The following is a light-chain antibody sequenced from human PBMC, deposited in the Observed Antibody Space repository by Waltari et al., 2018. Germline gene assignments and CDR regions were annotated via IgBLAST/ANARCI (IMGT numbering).Light chain of an antibody. J-gene: IGLJ1*01. Sequence: QSPLTQPASVSASPGQSITISCTGTSSDIGGYVYSSWYQQHPGRAPNLIIYEVNKPPAGISSRFSVSKSGNTASLTISGLQPEDEADYYCCSYTNSGTRVFGTGTKVTVL. CDR2: EVN. CDR1: SSDIGGYVY. CDR3: CSYTNSGTRV. V-gene: IGLV2-14*03.